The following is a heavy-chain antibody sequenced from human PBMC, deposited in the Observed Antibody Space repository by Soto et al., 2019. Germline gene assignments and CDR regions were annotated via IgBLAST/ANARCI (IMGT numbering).Heavy chain of an antibody. J-gene: IGHJ4*02. CDR2: IFYSGDT. CDR1: GGSISSDDYY. Sequence: QVQLQESGPGLVKPSQTLSLTCTVSGGSISSDDYYWTWIRQPPGKGLQWIGYIFYSGDTYYNPSLKSRVTMSVETSENQFSLRLSSVTAADTAVYYCARLDTSGYYSKQKPYYFDSWGQGTLVTVSS. V-gene: IGHV4-31*03. CDR3: ARLDTSGYYSKQKPYYFDS. D-gene: IGHD3-22*01.